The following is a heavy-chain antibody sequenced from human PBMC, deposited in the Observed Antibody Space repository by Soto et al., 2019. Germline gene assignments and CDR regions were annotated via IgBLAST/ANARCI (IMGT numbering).Heavy chain of an antibody. CDR3: ARHGSY. V-gene: IGHV4-39*01. CDR1: GVSISSSSYY. J-gene: IGHJ4*02. Sequence: KPSETLSLTCTVSGVSISSSSYYWGWFRQPPGKGLEWIGTIYYGGSSYSNPSLKSRVTISLDTSKNQFSLTLTSVTAADTAVYYCARHGSYWGQGTLVTVSS. CDR2: IYYGGSS.